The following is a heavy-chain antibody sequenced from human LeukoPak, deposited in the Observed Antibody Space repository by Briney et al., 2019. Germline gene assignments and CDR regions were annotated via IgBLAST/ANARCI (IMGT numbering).Heavy chain of an antibody. CDR3: ARVLRYFDWFHYYYYMDV. D-gene: IGHD3-9*01. CDR1: GGSISSYY. V-gene: IGHV4-59*01. CDR2: IYYSGST. Sequence: SETLSLTCTVSGGSISSYYWSWIRQPPGKGLEWIGCIYYSGSTNYNPSLKSRVTISVDTSKNQFSLKLSSVTAADTAVYYCARVLRYFDWFHYYYYMDVWGKGTTVTISS. J-gene: IGHJ6*03.